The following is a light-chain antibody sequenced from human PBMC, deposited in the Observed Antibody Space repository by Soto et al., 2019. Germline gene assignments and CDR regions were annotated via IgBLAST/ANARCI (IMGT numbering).Light chain of an antibody. CDR1: QSVSSN. Sequence: EIVMTQSPATLSVSPGERATLSCRASQSVSSNLARYQQKPGQAPRLLIYGASTRATGIPARFSGSGSGTEFTLTISSLQSEDFAVYYCQTGPSFGPGTKVDIK. CDR2: GAS. V-gene: IGKV3-15*01. CDR3: QTGPS. J-gene: IGKJ3*01.